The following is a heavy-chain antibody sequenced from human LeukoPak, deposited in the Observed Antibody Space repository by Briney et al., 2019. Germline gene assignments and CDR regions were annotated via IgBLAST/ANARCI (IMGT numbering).Heavy chain of an antibody. V-gene: IGHV4-59*12. Sequence: PSETLSLTCTVSGVSISSYYWSWVRQPPGKGLEWVGYIFYSGSTNYNPSLKSRVTISVDTSKNQFSLKLSSVTAADTAVYYCARKRTISRNFDYWGQGTLVTVSS. CDR2: IFYSGST. CDR1: GVSISSYY. J-gene: IGHJ4*02. CDR3: ARKRTISRNFDY. D-gene: IGHD3-9*01.